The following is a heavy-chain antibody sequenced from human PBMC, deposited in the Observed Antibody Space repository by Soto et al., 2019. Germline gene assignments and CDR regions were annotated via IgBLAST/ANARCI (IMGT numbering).Heavy chain of an antibody. V-gene: IGHV4-34*01. Sequence: QVQLQQWGAGLLKPSETLSLTCAVSGGSFTGYIWSWIRQSPGKGLQWIGQINHSGSANYNPSLXSRATLSRHTSXXXFXXELSSVTAADTAVYYCARGLMTGSPYSGGWYYFDYWGQGTLVTVSS. D-gene: IGHD1-26*01. CDR3: ARGLMTGSPYSGGWYYFDY. CDR1: GGSFTGYI. CDR2: INHSGSA. J-gene: IGHJ4*02.